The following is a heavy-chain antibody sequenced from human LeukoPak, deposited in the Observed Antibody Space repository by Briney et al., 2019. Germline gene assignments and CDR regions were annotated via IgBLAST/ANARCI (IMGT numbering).Heavy chain of an antibody. CDR2: IYSGGST. J-gene: IGHJ4*02. Sequence: GGSLRLSCAASGFTVSGDYTSWVRQAPGKGLEWVSVIYSGGSTYYADSVKGRFTISRDNSKNTLHLQMNSLRAEDTAVYYCAREVQLERLAFGKEGSAFDYWGQGTLVTVSS. V-gene: IGHV3-53*01. CDR3: AREVQLERLAFGKEGSAFDY. CDR1: GFTVSGDY. D-gene: IGHD1-1*01.